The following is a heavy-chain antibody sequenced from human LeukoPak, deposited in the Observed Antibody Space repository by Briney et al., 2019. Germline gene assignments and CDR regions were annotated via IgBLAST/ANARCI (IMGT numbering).Heavy chain of an antibody. CDR2: VSGTGGRT. V-gene: IGHV3-23*01. CDR1: GFTFSTYA. CDR3: VKDSSSSPQYNWFDA. Sequence: PGGSLRLSCADSGFTFSTYAMSWVRQAPGKGLEWVSVVSGTGGRTYYADSVKGRFTISRDNSKNTLYLQMNSLRAEDTALYYCVKDSSSSPQYNWFDAWGQGTLVTVSA. D-gene: IGHD6-6*01. J-gene: IGHJ5*02.